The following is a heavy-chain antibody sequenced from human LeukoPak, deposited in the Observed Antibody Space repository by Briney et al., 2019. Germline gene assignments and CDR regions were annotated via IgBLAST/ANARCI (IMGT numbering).Heavy chain of an antibody. CDR1: GGSFSGYY. V-gene: IGHV4-34*01. D-gene: IGHD3-3*01. CDR2: INHSGST. CDR3: ARGGRYDFWSGYYSEADFDY. Sequence: SETLSLTCAVYGGSFSGYYWSWIRQPPGKGLEWIGEINHSGSTNYNPSLKSRVTISVDTSKNQFSLKLSSVTAADTAVYYCARGGRYDFWSGYYSEADFDYWGQGTLVTVSS. J-gene: IGHJ4*02.